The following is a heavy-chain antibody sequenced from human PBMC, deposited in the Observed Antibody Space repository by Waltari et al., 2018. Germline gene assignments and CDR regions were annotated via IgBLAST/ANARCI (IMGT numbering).Heavy chain of an antibody. CDR1: GFTFSSYA. Sequence: EVQLLESGGGLVQPGGSLRLSCAASGFTFSSYAMSWVRQAPGKGLEWVSAISGSGGSTYYADSVKGRFTISRDNSKNTLYLQMNSLRSEDTAVYYCARDTIRGFGELEAYYYGMDVWGQGTTVTVSS. CDR2: ISGSGGST. V-gene: IGHV3-23*01. J-gene: IGHJ6*02. D-gene: IGHD3-10*01. CDR3: ARDTIRGFGELEAYYYGMDV.